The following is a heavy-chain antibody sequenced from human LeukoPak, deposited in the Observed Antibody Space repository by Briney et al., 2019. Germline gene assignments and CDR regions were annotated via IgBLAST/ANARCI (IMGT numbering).Heavy chain of an antibody. J-gene: IGHJ4*02. CDR3: AREEEMVYGDFDY. CDR1: GYTFTGYD. Sequence: ASVKVSCKASGYTFTGYDINWVRQATGQGLEWMGWMNPNSGNTGYAQKFQGRVTMTRNTSISTAYMELSSLRSEDTAVYYCAREEEMVYGDFDYWGQGTLVTVSS. V-gene: IGHV1-8*01. CDR2: MNPNSGNT. D-gene: IGHD2-8*01.